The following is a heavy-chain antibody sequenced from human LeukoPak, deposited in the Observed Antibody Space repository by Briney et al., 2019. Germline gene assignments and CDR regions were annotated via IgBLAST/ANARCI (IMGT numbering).Heavy chain of an antibody. V-gene: IGHV3-23*01. D-gene: IGHD3-3*01. CDR1: GFTFSTNA. CDR3: ATSNYDFWSGYRY. J-gene: IGHJ4*02. CDR2: ISGGGGST. Sequence: GGFLRLSCAASGFTFSTNAMSWVRQAPGKGLEWVSDISGGGGSTFYADSVQGRFTVSRDKSNNTVYLHMNSLRAEDTAVYYCATSNYDFWSGYRYWGQGTLVSVSS.